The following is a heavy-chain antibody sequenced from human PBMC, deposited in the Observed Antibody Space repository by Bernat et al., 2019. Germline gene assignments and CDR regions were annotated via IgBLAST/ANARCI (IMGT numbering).Heavy chain of an antibody. CDR1: GFTFSDHY. V-gene: IGHV3-11*03. CDR3: AIKTRVPRD. Sequence: MHLLESGGGLVQPGGSLRLSCAASGFTFSDHYMSWIRQAPGKGLECVSYISGTGSDTNYVDSVKGRFTISRDNAKNSLYLQMNSLRADDTAVYYCAIKTRVPRDWGQGTLVTVSS. CDR2: ISGTGSDT. J-gene: IGHJ4*02.